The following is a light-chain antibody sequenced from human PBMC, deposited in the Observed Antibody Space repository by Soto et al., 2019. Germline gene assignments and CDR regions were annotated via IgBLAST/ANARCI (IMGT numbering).Light chain of an antibody. CDR2: EVS. CDR3: SSYTSSSTLV. CDR1: SSDVGGYNY. J-gene: IGLJ2*01. Sequence: QSALTQPASVSGSPGQSITISCTGTSSDVGGYNYVSWYQQHAGKAPKLMIYEVSNRPSGVSNRFSGSNSGNTASLTISGLQAEDEADYYCSSYTSSSTLVFGGGTKLTVL. V-gene: IGLV2-14*01.